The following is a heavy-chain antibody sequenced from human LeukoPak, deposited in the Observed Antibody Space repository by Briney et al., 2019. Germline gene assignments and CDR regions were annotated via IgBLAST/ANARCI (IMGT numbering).Heavy chain of an antibody. D-gene: IGHD7-27*01. CDR1: GYTFTSYD. CDR2: MNPNSGNT. V-gene: IGHV1-8*01. CDR3: ARGRPNWGSEYAFDI. Sequence: ASVKVSCKASGYTFTSYDINGVRRATGQELEGMGWMNPNSGNTGYAQKFEGRVTMTRNPSISTAYMELSSLRSEDTAVYYCARGRPNWGSEYAFDIWGQGTTVTVSS. J-gene: IGHJ3*02.